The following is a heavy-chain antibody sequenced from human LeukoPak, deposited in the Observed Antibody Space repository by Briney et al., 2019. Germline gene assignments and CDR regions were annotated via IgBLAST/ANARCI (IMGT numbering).Heavy chain of an antibody. CDR3: ARDPNQRAAFDI. J-gene: IGHJ3*02. CDR2: IKQDGSEQ. CDR1: GFTFTTYW. Sequence: GGSLRLSCAASGFTFTTYWMGWVRQAPGKGLEWVANIKQDGSEQYYVDSVKGRFTISRDNARNSLSLQMNSLRAEDTAVYYCARDPNQRAAFDIWGQGTMVTVSS. V-gene: IGHV3-7*03.